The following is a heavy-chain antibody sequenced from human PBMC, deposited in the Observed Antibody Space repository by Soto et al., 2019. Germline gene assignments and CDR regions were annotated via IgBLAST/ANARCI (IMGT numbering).Heavy chain of an antibody. V-gene: IGHV4-38-2*02. Sequence: PETLSLTCTVSGYSISSGYYWGWIRQPPGKGLEWIGSIYHSGSTYYNPSLKSRVTISVDTSKNQFSLKLSSVTAADTAVYYCARGRVARPDYWGQGTLVTVSS. D-gene: IGHD3-10*01. J-gene: IGHJ4*02. CDR3: ARGRVARPDY. CDR1: GYSISSGYY. CDR2: IYHSGST.